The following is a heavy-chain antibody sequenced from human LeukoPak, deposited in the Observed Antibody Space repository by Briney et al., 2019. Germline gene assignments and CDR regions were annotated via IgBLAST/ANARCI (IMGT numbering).Heavy chain of an antibody. V-gene: IGHV1-18*01. Sequence: ASVKVSCKASGYTFTSYGIIWVRQAPGQGLEWMGWISAYNGNTNYAQKLQGRVTMTRDTSMSTAYMELSRLRSDDTALYYCARVSLYSSSWPFDYWGQGTLVTVSS. J-gene: IGHJ4*02. CDR2: ISAYNGNT. CDR3: ARVSLYSSSWPFDY. D-gene: IGHD6-13*01. CDR1: GYTFTSYG.